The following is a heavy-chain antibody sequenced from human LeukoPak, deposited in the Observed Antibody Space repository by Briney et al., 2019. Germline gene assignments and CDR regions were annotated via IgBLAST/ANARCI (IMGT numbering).Heavy chain of an antibody. CDR1: GYTFTGYY. CDR3: ARDGTMVTTLYY. D-gene: IGHD4-17*01. J-gene: IGHJ4*02. CDR2: INPNSGGT. Sequence: ASVKVSCKASGYTFTGYYMHWVRQAPGQGLEWMGWINPNSGGTNYAQKFQGRATMTRDTSISTAYMELSRLRSDDTAVYYCARDGTMVTTLYYWSQGTLVTVSS. V-gene: IGHV1-2*02.